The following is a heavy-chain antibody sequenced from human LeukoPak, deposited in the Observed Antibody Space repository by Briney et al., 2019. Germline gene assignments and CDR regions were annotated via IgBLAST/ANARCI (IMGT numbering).Heavy chain of an antibody. CDR3: ARVVNGVHDAFDI. Sequence: GGSLRLSCAASGFTFSGSAMHWVRQASGKGLEWVGRIRSKANSYATAYAASVKGRFTISRGNAKNSLYFQMNSLRPEDTALYYCARVVNGVHDAFDIWGQGTTVTVSS. CDR2: IRSKANSYAT. V-gene: IGHV3-73*01. D-gene: IGHD2-8*01. CDR1: GFTFSGSA. J-gene: IGHJ3*02.